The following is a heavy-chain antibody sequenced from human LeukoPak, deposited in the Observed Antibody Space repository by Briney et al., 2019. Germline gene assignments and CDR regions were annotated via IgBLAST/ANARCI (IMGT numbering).Heavy chain of an antibody. CDR1: GFTFSSYS. CDR2: ISSSSSYI. V-gene: IGHV3-21*04. J-gene: IGHJ4*02. CDR3: ASSTGIQFTTAFDY. Sequence: PGGSLRLSCAASGFTFSSYSMNWVRQAPGKGLEWVSSISSSSSYIYYADSVKGRFTISRDNSKNTLYLQMNSLRAEDTAVYYCASSTGIQFTTAFDYWGQGTLVTVSS. D-gene: IGHD5-18*01.